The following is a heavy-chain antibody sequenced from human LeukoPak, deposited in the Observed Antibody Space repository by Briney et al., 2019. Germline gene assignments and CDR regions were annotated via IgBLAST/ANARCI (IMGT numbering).Heavy chain of an antibody. J-gene: IGHJ6*03. Sequence: GGSLRLSCAASGFTFNNYNMNWVRQAPGRALEWVSSITSSGTYIFYADSVKGRFTISRDNAKNSLYLQMNSLRAEDTAVYYCARDPYSGSYGNYYYYFMDVWGKGTTVTISS. CDR3: ARDPYSGSYGNYYYYFMDV. CDR2: ITSSGTYI. CDR1: GFTFNNYN. V-gene: IGHV3-21*01. D-gene: IGHD1-26*01.